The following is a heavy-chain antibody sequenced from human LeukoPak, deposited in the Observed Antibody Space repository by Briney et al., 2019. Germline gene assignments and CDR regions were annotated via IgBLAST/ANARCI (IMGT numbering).Heavy chain of an antibody. Sequence: PGESLKISCKGSGYSFTSYWIGWVRQMPGKGLEWMGIIYPGDSDTGYSPSFQGQVTISADKSISTAYLQWSSLKASDTAMYYCARLSGCYDSSGYRSYFDYWGQGTLVTVSS. D-gene: IGHD3-22*01. J-gene: IGHJ4*02. CDR2: IYPGDSDT. V-gene: IGHV5-51*01. CDR1: GYSFTSYW. CDR3: ARLSGCYDSSGYRSYFDY.